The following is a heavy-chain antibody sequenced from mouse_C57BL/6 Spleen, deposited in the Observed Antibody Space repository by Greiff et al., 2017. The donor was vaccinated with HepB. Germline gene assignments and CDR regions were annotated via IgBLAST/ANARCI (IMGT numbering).Heavy chain of an antibody. CDR2: IYPGSGST. Sequence: QVQLQQSGAELVKPGASVKMSCKASGYTFTSYWITWVKQRPGQGLEWIGGIYPGSGSTNYNEKFKSKATLTVDTSASTAYMQLSSLTSEESAVYYCAREGSGCVYAMDYWGQGTSVTVSS. V-gene: IGHV1-55*01. CDR1: GYTFTSYW. J-gene: IGHJ4*01. D-gene: IGHD3-2*02. CDR3: AREGSGCVYAMDY.